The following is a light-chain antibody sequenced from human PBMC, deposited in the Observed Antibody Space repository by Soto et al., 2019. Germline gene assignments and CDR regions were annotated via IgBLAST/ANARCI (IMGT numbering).Light chain of an antibody. V-gene: IGLV2-23*03. J-gene: IGLJ1*01. CDR3: LSCVVGSTFCYL. CDR1: SSDIGTYDL. CDR2: EGT. Sequence: QSALTQPASMSGSPGQSITISCTGTSSDIGTYDLVSWYQQHPGKAPKLLIYEGTKRPSGVSSRFSGSYSANTDSLTVSGIQAEDEGDYYCLSCVVGSTFCYLFGNGTKVTV.